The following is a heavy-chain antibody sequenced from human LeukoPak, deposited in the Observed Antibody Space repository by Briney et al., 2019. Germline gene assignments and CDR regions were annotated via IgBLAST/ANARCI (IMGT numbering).Heavy chain of an antibody. CDR2: ISGSGTST. Sequence: QPGGSLRLSCAASGFTFSSYAMSWVRQAPGKGLEWVSSISGSGTSTDYADSVKGRFTISRDNSKNTLYLQMNSLRAEDTAIYYCAKDLSTGTMPFDYWGQGTLVTVSS. CDR1: GFTFSSYA. V-gene: IGHV3-23*01. CDR3: AKDLSTGTMPFDY. D-gene: IGHD1-7*01. J-gene: IGHJ4*02.